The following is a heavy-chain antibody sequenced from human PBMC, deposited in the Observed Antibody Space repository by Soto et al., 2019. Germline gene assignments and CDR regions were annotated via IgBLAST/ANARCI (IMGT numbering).Heavy chain of an antibody. CDR1: GYTFINYD. V-gene: IGHV1-18*01. CDR2: ISAYNGNT. D-gene: IGHD1-26*01. Sequence: QVQLVQSGAEVKKPGASVKVSCQTSGYTFINYDITWVRQAPGQGFEWMGRISAYNGNTNYAQKFQGRVTMTTDTSTKTAYMELRSLRSDDTAVYYCARSSGLGAHFDYWGQETLVTVSS. J-gene: IGHJ4*02. CDR3: ARSSGLGAHFDY.